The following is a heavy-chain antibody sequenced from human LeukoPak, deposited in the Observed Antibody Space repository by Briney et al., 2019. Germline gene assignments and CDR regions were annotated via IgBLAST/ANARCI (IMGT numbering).Heavy chain of an antibody. V-gene: IGHV3-23*01. CDR3: AKVASILLWFGEPLGGLDY. CDR1: GFTFSSYA. Sequence: GGSLRLSCAASGFTFSSYAMSWVRQAPGKGLEWVSAISGSGDSTYYADSVKGRFTISRDNSKNTLYLQMNSLRAEDTAVYYCAKVASILLWFGEPLGGLDYWGQGTLVTVSS. CDR2: ISGSGDST. J-gene: IGHJ4*02. D-gene: IGHD3-10*01.